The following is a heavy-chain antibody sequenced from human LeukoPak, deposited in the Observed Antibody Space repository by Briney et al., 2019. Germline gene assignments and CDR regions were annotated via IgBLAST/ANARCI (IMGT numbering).Heavy chain of an antibody. CDR2: ISSSGSTI. V-gene: IGHV3-48*03. J-gene: IGHJ3*02. Sequence: PGGSLRLSCAASGLTFSSYEMNWVRQAPGKGLEWVSYISSSGSTIYYADSVKGRFTISRDNAKNSLYLQMNSLRAEDTAVYYCARRKNLGAFDIWGQGTMVTVSS. CDR1: GLTFSSYE. CDR3: ARRKNLGAFDI. D-gene: IGHD1-14*01.